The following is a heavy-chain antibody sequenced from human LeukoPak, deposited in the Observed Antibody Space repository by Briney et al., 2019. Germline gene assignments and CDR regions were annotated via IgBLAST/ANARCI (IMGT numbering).Heavy chain of an antibody. CDR1: GGTFSSYA. CDR2: IIPIFGTA. V-gene: IGHV1-69*13. J-gene: IGHJ4*02. Sequence: SVKVSCKASGGTFSSYAISWVRQAPGQGLEWMGGIIPIFGTANYAQKFQGGVTITADESTSTAYMELSSLRSEDTAVYYCASGRTSSGWLFDYWGRGTLVTVSS. D-gene: IGHD6-19*01. CDR3: ASGRTSSGWLFDY.